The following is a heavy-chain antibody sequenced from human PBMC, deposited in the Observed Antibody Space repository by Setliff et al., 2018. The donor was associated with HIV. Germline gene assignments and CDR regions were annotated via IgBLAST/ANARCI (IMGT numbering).Heavy chain of an antibody. CDR3: ARGPPRTSAYSRYYYYYMDV. J-gene: IGHJ6*03. D-gene: IGHD6-25*01. V-gene: IGHV4-34*01. CDR1: GGSFGTYY. CDR2: INHSGST. Sequence: SETLSLTCAVYGGSFGTYYWSWIRQPPGVGLQWIGEINHSGSTNYNPSLKSRVTISVDTSKKQFSLKLTSVTAADTALYYCARGPPRTSAYSRYYYYYMDVWGKGTTVTVSS.